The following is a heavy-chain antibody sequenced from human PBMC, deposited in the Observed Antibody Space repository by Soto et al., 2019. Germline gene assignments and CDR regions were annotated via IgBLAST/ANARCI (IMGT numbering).Heavy chain of an antibody. CDR2: ISAYNGNT. CDR1: GYTFTSYG. CDR3: ARGRSLSSGGSCYELVY. J-gene: IGHJ4*02. D-gene: IGHD2-15*01. V-gene: IGHV1-18*01. Sequence: ASVKVSCKASGYTFTSYGISWVQQAPGQGLEWMGWISAYNGNTNYAQKLQGRVTMTTDTSTSTAYMELRSLRSDDTAVYYCARGRSLSSGGSCYELVYWGQGTRVTVSS.